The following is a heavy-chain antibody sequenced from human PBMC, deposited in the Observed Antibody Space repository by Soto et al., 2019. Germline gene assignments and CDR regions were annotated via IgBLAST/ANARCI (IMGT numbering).Heavy chain of an antibody. CDR2: ISWNSGSI. V-gene: IGHV3-9*01. J-gene: IGHJ4*02. Sequence: EVQLVESGGGLVQPGRSLRLSCAASGFTFDDYAMHWVRQAPGKGLEWVSGISWNSGSIGYADSVKGRFTISRDNAKNTLYLQMNSLRAEDTAVYYCAKDRCSSTSCHTFDYWGQGTLVTVSS. CDR1: GFTFDDYA. D-gene: IGHD2-2*01. CDR3: AKDRCSSTSCHTFDY.